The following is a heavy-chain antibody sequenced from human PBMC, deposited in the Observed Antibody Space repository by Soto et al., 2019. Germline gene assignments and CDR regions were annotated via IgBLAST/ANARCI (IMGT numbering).Heavy chain of an antibody. CDR3: AKQVGYDGSGYPDDAFDI. CDR1: GFTFSSYA. CDR2: ISGSGGST. J-gene: IGHJ3*02. V-gene: IGHV3-23*01. Sequence: PGGSLRLSCAASGFTFSSYAMSWVRQAPGKGLEWVSAISGSGGSTYYADSVKGRFTISRDNSKNTLYLQMNSLRAEDTAVYYCAKQVGYDGSGYPDDAFDIWGQGTMVTVSS. D-gene: IGHD3-22*01.